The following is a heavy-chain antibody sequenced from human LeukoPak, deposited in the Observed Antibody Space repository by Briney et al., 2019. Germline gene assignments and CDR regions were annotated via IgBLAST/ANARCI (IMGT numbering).Heavy chain of an antibody. CDR2: ISYDGNNK. Sequence: GGSLRLSCAASGFTFSSYAMHWVRQAPGKGLEWVAVISYDGNNKYYPDSVKGRFTISRDNSKKTLYLQMNSLRAEDTAVYYCASWYSSSTFDYWGQGTLVTVSS. J-gene: IGHJ4*02. V-gene: IGHV3-30-3*01. CDR3: ASWYSSSTFDY. CDR1: GFTFSSYA. D-gene: IGHD6-6*01.